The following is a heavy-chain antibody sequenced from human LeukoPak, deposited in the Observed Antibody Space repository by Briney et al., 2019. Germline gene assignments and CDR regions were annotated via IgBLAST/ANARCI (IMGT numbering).Heavy chain of an antibody. V-gene: IGHV1-58*02. CDR2: IVVGSGNT. CDR1: GFTFTSSA. CDR3: ARSGYYDSSAYHPGWFDP. Sequence: GTSVKVSCKASGFTFTSSAMQWVRRARGQRLEWIGWIVVGSGNTNYAQKFQERVTITRDMSTSTAYMELSSLRSEDTAVYYCARSGYYDSSAYHPGWFDPWGQGTLVTVSS. D-gene: IGHD3-22*01. J-gene: IGHJ5*02.